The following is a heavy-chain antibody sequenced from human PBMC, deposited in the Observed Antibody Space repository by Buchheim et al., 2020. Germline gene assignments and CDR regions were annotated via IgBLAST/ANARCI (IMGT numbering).Heavy chain of an antibody. D-gene: IGHD3-3*01. CDR2: MNPNSGNT. Sequence: QVQLVQSGAEVKKPGASVKVSCKASGYTFTSYDINWVRQATGQGLEWMGWMNPNSGNTGYAQKFQGRVTMTRNTSISTAYMELSSLRSEDTAVYYCARGFEDFWSGRPNYYYYYYMDVWGKGTT. J-gene: IGHJ6*03. V-gene: IGHV1-8*01. CDR1: GYTFTSYD. CDR3: ARGFEDFWSGRPNYYYYYYMDV.